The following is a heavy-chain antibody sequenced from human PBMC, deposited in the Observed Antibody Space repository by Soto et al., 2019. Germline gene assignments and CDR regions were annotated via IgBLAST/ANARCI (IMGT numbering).Heavy chain of an antibody. CDR2: INPSGGST. Sequence: EASVKVSCKASGYTFTSYYMHWVRQAPGQGLEWMGIINPSGGSTSYAQKFQGRVTMTRDTSTSTVYMELSSLRSEDTAVYYCARGIAAAGTSYYGMDVWGQGTTDTVSS. CDR3: ARGIAAAGTSYYGMDV. J-gene: IGHJ6*02. V-gene: IGHV1-46*01. D-gene: IGHD6-13*01. CDR1: GYTFTSYY.